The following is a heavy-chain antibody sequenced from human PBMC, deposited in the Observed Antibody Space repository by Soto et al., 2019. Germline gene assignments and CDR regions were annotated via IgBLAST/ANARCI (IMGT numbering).Heavy chain of an antibody. Sequence: EVQLLESGGGLVQPGGSLRLSCAASGFTFSNYAMSWVRQAPGKGLEWVSAISGSGGSTYYADSVKGRFTISRDNSNHTLYLQMNSLRAEDTALFYCAKQYYDFWSGYEHYFDYWGQGTLVTVSS. CDR3: AKQYYDFWSGYEHYFDY. J-gene: IGHJ4*02. CDR2: ISGSGGST. CDR1: GFTFSNYA. V-gene: IGHV3-23*01. D-gene: IGHD3-3*01.